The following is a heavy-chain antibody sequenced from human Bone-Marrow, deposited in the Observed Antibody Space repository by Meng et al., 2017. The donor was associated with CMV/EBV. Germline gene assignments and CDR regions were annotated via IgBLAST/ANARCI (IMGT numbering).Heavy chain of an antibody. CDR3: ARVGTYYDSHGYHYPFDY. V-gene: IGHV4-30-4*01. Sequence: ISRGDYYWRWLRQPPGKGLEWIGYISYSGSTYYNPSLKSRLTISVDTSKNQFSLKVSSVTAADTAVYYCARVGTYYDSHGYHYPFDYWGQGTLVTVSS. J-gene: IGHJ4*02. CDR2: ISYSGST. D-gene: IGHD3-22*01. CDR1: ISRGDYY.